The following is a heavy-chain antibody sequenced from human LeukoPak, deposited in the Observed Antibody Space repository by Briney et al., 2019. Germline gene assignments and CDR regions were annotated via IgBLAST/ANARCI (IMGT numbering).Heavy chain of an antibody. CDR3: ASVYYYDSSGYYYFAFDI. J-gene: IGHJ3*02. CDR2: IIPIFGTA. V-gene: IGHV1-69*13. CDR1: GGTFSSYA. D-gene: IGHD3-22*01. Sequence: SVTVSCKASGGTFSSYAISWVRQAPGQGLEWMGGIIPIFGTANYAQKFQGRVTITADESTSTAYMELSSLRSEDTAVYYCASVYYYDSSGYYYFAFDIWGQGTMVTVSS.